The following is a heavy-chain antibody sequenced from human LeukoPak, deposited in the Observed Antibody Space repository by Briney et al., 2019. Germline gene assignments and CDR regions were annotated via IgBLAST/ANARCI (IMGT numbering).Heavy chain of an antibody. J-gene: IGHJ4*02. CDR2: INPSGGST. Sequence: AASVKVSCKASGYTFTSYYMHWVRQAPGQGLEWMGIINPSGGSTSYAQKFQGRVTMTRDTSTSTVYMELSSLRSENTAVYYCAREDREYSYGYSPSFFDYWGQGTLVTVSS. D-gene: IGHD5-18*01. CDR3: AREDREYSYGYSPSFFDY. CDR1: GYTFTSYY. V-gene: IGHV1-46*01.